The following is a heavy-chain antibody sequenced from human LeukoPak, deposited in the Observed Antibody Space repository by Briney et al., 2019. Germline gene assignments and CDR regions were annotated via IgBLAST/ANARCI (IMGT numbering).Heavy chain of an antibody. D-gene: IGHD2-21*01. CDR2: IKQDGSEK. J-gene: IGHJ3*02. CDR3: ARDICGGDCNDAFDI. CDR1: GFTFSSYW. Sequence: PGGSLRLSCAASGFTFSSYWMSWVRQAPGKGLEWVANIKQDGSEKYYVDSVKGRFTISRDNAKNSLYLQMNSLRAEDTAVYCCARDICGGDCNDAFDIWGQGTMVTVSS. V-gene: IGHV3-7*01.